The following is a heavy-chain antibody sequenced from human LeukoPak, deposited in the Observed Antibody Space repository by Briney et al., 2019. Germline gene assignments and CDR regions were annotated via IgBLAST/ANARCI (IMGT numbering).Heavy chain of an antibody. J-gene: IGHJ5*02. CDR3: ARVPGFDSSGYLNWFDP. D-gene: IGHD3-22*01. CDR1: GGSISSYY. V-gene: IGHV4-59*01. CDR2: ISYSGST. Sequence: SETLSLTCTVSGGSISSYYWSWIRQPPGKGLEWIACISYSGSTKYNPSLKSRVTISVDTSKNQLSLKLSSVTAADTAVYYCARVPGFDSSGYLNWFDPWGQGTLVTVSS.